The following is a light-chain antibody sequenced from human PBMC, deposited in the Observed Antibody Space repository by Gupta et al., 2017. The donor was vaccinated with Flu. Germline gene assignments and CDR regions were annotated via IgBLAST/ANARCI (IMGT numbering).Light chain of an antibody. J-gene: IGLJ1*01. CDR3: GSDGINDV. Sequence: QSALTQPPSASGSPGQSVAISCTGTSRDIGGNNYVPWYQHHPGKAPKLMIYEVNKRPSGVPDRFSGSRSGNTASLTVSGREAEDEAYYYGGSDGINDVFRAGTKVTVL. V-gene: IGLV2-8*01. CDR2: EVN. CDR1: SRDIGGNNY.